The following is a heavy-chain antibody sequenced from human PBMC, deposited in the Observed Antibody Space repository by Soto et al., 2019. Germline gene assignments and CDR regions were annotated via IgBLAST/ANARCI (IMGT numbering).Heavy chain of an antibody. Sequence: QVQLQQWGAGLLKPSETLSLTCAVYSGSFSGYYWSWIRQPPGKGLEWIGEINHSGITKYNPSLKSRVTISVDTSKNQSSLKLTSVTAADTAVYYCARADPYYFDNWGQGTLVTVSS. J-gene: IGHJ4*02. CDR1: SGSFSGYY. CDR2: INHSGIT. V-gene: IGHV4-34*01. CDR3: ARADPYYFDN.